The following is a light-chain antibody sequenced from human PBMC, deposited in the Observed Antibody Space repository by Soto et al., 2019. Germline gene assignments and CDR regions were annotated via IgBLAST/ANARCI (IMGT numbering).Light chain of an antibody. CDR2: GAS. V-gene: IGKV1-6*01. Sequence: AIQMTQSPSSLSASVGDRVTITCRASQGIKNELGWYQQKPGKAPNLLISGASTLQSGVPSRFSGSASGTDFTLTISSLQPEDFATYYCQHYNSYSEAFGQGTKVELK. CDR1: QGIKNE. J-gene: IGKJ1*01. CDR3: QHYNSYSEA.